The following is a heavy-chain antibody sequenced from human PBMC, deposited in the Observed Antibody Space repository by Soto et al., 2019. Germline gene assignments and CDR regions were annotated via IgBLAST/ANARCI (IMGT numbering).Heavy chain of an antibody. CDR3: AKTLYYYDSSGLFDY. CDR1: GFTFSSYA. J-gene: IGHJ4*02. V-gene: IGHV3-23*01. CDR2: ISGSGGST. D-gene: IGHD3-22*01. Sequence: GGSLRLSCAASGFTFSSYAMSWVRQAPGKGLEWVSAISGSGGSTYYADSVKGRFTISRDNSKNTLYLQMNSLRAEDTAVYYCAKTLYYYDSSGLFDYWGQGTLVTVSS.